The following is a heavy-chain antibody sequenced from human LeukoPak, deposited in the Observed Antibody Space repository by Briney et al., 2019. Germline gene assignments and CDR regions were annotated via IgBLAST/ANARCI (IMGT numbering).Heavy chain of an antibody. Sequence: ASVKVSCKASGYTFTSYAMNWVRQAPGQGLEWMGWINTNTGNPTYAQGFTGRFVFSLDTSVSTAYLQISSLKAEDTAVYYCARAGYYYDSSGYLSFRHDAFDIWGQGTMVTVSS. CDR1: GYTFTSYA. CDR2: INTNTGNP. J-gene: IGHJ3*02. D-gene: IGHD3-22*01. CDR3: ARAGYYYDSSGYLSFRHDAFDI. V-gene: IGHV7-4-1*02.